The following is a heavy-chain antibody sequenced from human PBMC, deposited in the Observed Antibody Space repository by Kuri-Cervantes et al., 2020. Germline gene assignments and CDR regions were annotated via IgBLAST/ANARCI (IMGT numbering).Heavy chain of an antibody. CDR2: IKQDGSEK. CDR1: GFTFSSYW. V-gene: IGHV3-7*03. J-gene: IGHJ6*02. CDR3: TTDQGDGYNYFYYYYGMDV. Sequence: GGSLRLSCAASGFTFSSYWMSWVRQAPGKGLEWVANIKQDGSEKYYVDSVKGRFTISRDNAKNSLYLQMNSLKTEDTAVYYCTTDQGDGYNYFYYYYGMDVWGQGTTVTVSS. D-gene: IGHD5-24*01.